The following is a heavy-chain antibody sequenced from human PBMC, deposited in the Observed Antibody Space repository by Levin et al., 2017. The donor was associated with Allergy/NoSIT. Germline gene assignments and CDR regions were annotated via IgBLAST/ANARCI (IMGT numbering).Heavy chain of an antibody. CDR1: GFTFSSYA. J-gene: IGHJ4*02. D-gene: IGHD2-2*01. CDR3: AKFGGKYQLLFEFDY. V-gene: IGHV3-23*01. CDR2: ISGSGGST. Sequence: RAGGSLRLSCAASGFTFSSYAMSWVRQAPGKGLEWVSAISGSGGSTYYADSVKGRFTISRDNSKNTLYLQMNSLRAEDTAVYYCAKFGGKYQLLFEFDYWGQGTLVTVSS.